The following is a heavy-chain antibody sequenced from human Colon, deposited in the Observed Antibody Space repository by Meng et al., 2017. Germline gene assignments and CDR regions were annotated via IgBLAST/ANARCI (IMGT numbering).Heavy chain of an antibody. Sequence: QPQLQESGPGLGKPSEALSLTGSVSGGSISTSGYYWGWIRQPPGKGLEWIGSIGHSGFTYYTPSVKSRVTVSIDTSKSQFSLKLTSVTAADTAVYFCVRSSAWVRTGFDPWGQGTLVTVSS. CDR1: GGSISTSGYY. CDR3: VRSSAWVRTGFDP. J-gene: IGHJ5*02. CDR2: IGHSGFT. V-gene: IGHV4-39*01. D-gene: IGHD3-22*01.